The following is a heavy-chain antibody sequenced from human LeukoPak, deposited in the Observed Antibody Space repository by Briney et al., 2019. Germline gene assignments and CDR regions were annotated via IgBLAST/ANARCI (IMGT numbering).Heavy chain of an antibody. CDR2: IRSKTDGGTT. Sequence: GGSLRLSCVAPGFTFSHAWMTWVRQAPGKGLEWVGRIRSKTDGGTTEYAAPVQGRYTISRDDSTNTLYLQMNSLKIEDTAVYYCAKHNYGVVSIQQWGQGTLVTVSS. V-gene: IGHV3-15*01. CDR1: GFTFSHAW. D-gene: IGHD3-3*01. J-gene: IGHJ1*01. CDR3: AKHNYGVVSIQQ.